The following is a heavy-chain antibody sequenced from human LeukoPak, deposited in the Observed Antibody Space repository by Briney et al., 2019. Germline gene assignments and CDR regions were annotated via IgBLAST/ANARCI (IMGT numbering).Heavy chain of an antibody. CDR1: GYTLTELS. D-gene: IGHD5-24*01. Sequence: ASVKVSCKVSGYTLTELSMHWVRQAPGKGLEWVGGFDPEDGETIYAQKFQGRVTMTEDTSTDTAYMELSRLKSDDTAVYYCARWGPVRLPGGYWGQGTLVTVSS. J-gene: IGHJ4*02. V-gene: IGHV1-24*01. CDR3: ARWGPVRLPGGY. CDR2: FDPEDGET.